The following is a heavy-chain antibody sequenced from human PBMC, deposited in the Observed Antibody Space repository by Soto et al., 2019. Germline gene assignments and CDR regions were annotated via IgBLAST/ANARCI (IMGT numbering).Heavy chain of an antibody. CDR3: ARDTYYFGSSSYGLDT. J-gene: IGHJ5*02. CDR2: IYHNGST. Sequence: SQTLSLTCTLSGGSISSNSWWSWVRQHPGKGLEWLGEIYHNGSTNYKSSLKSRVIIKLDKSKNQFSLKMISLTVADTALYYCARDTYYFGSSSYGLDTWGPGTLVTVSS. CDR1: GGSISSNSW. D-gene: IGHD3-22*01. V-gene: IGHV4-4*02.